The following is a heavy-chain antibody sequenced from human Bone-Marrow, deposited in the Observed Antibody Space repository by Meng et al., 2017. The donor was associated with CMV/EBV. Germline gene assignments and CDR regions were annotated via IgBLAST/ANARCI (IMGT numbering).Heavy chain of an antibody. J-gene: IGHJ4*02. CDR3: ARVGAGWLQFFDY. CDR1: DGSISSGGYY. D-gene: IGHD5-24*01. V-gene: IGHV4-31*03. CDR2: IYCSGST. Sequence: SETLSLTCPVSDGSISSGGYYWIWIRQHPWKGLEWIGYIYCSGSTDYSPSLKSRVTISVDTSRNRFSLKLNSVTAAVTAVYYCARVGAGWLQFFDYWGQGTLVTVSS.